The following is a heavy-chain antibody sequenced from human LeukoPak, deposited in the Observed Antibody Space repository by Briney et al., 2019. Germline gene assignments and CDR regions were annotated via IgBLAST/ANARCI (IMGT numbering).Heavy chain of an antibody. Sequence: EASVKVSCKASGYTFTGYYMHWVRQAPGQGLEWMGWINPNSGGTNYAQKFQGRVTMTRDTSISTAYMELSKLRSDDTAVYYCARVAVAGESDYWGQGTLVTVSS. J-gene: IGHJ4*02. CDR2: INPNSGGT. V-gene: IGHV1-2*02. CDR3: ARVAVAGESDY. D-gene: IGHD6-19*01. CDR1: GYTFTGYY.